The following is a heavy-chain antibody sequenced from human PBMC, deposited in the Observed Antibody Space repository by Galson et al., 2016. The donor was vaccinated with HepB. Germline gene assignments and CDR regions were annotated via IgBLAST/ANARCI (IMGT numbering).Heavy chain of an antibody. CDR2: TYYRDRWYS. CDR3: AKAVWLGRGMDV. V-gene: IGHV6-1*01. Sequence: CAISGDSVSSNIAAWVWIRQSPSRGLEWLGRTYYRDRWYSDFATSVKSRIIINADISKHQCSLQLTSVTPEDAALYYCAKAVWLGRGMDVWGQGTAVTVSS. CDR1: GDSVSSNIAA. J-gene: IGHJ6*01. D-gene: IGHD2-21*01.